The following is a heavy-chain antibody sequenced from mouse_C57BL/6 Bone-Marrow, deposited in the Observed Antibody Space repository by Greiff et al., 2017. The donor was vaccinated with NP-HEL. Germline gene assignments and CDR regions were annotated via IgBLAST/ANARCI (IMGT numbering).Heavy chain of an antibody. J-gene: IGHJ3*01. CDR1: GYYITSGYY. D-gene: IGHD1-1*01. CDR3: AREGHYSGSSYDGYDAAWFAY. V-gene: IGHV3-6*01. Sequence: EVKLMESGPGLVKPSQSLSLPCSVTGYYITSGYYWNWFRQFPGTNLAWLGYISYDGSNNYTPSPKNRISITRDTSKHQFFLKLNSVTNEDTATYYCAREGHYSGSSYDGYDAAWFAYWGQGTLVTVSA. CDR2: ISYDGSN.